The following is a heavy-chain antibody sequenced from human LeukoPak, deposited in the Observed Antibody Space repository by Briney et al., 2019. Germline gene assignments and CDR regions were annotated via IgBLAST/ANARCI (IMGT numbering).Heavy chain of an antibody. CDR1: GYTFTGYY. J-gene: IGHJ4*02. D-gene: IGHD4-23*01. Sequence: GASVKVSCKASGYTFTGYYIHWVRQAPGQGLEWMGWINPNSGGTNYAQKFQGRVTMTRDTSISKAYMELSRLTSDDTAVYDCARDGHGGNAFDYWGQGALVTVSS. CDR2: INPNSGGT. V-gene: IGHV1-2*02. CDR3: ARDGHGGNAFDY.